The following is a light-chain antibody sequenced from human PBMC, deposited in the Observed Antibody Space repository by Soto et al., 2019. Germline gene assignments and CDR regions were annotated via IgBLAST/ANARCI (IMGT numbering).Light chain of an antibody. J-gene: IGKJ1*01. CDR3: HQYYNWWT. CDR1: QSTNNK. Sequence: EIVMTQSPSTLSVFPGERITLSCRASQSTNNKLAWYQHEPGQSPRLLIYAASTRATGIPARFSGSGSGAEFSLTISTLQSEDFAGYYCHQYYNWWTFGQGTKVDIK. V-gene: IGKV3D-15*01. CDR2: AAS.